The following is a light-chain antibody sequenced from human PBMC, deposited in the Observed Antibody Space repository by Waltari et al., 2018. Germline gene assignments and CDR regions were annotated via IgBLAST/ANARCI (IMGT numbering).Light chain of an antibody. Sequence: DIVMTQSPLFLPGTPGEPASISCRSSQSLLHRSGSPSLAWFLQKPGQSPQLLISMGSQRASGVPDRFSGSGSGTDFTLQISRVEADDVGVYYCMQSLQPPLTFGGGTKMEIK. CDR3: MQSLQPPLT. CDR1: QSLLHRSGSPS. CDR2: MGS. V-gene: IGKV2-28*01. J-gene: IGKJ4*01.